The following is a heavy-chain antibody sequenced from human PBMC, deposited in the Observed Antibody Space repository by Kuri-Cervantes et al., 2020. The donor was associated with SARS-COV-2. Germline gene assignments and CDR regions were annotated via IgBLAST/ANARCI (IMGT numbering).Heavy chain of an antibody. J-gene: IGHJ6*03. D-gene: IGHD1-26*01. CDR3: ARASAGSSWGYYYYMDV. V-gene: IGHV3-7*01. CDR1: GSAFSYYW. Sequence: GGSLRLSCAASGSAFSYYWMSWVRQAPGRGLEWVANIKQDGSEKYYVDSVKGRFTISRDNARNSLYLQMNSLRSEDTAVYYCARASAGSSWGYYYYMDVWGIGTTVTVSS. CDR2: IKQDGSEK.